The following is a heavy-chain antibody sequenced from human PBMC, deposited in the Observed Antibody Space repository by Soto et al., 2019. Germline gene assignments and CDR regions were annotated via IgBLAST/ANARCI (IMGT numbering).Heavy chain of an antibody. CDR2: IAYDGNNK. V-gene: IGHV3-30-3*01. Sequence: GGSLLSCAASGFTFSSYSIHWVRQAPGKGLEWVGVIAYDGNNKYYADSVKGRFTISRDNSKNTLFLQMNSLGAEDMAVYYCARALGGYYGVDVWGQGTSVTVSS. CDR1: GFTFSSYS. J-gene: IGHJ6*02. CDR3: ARALGGYYGVDV.